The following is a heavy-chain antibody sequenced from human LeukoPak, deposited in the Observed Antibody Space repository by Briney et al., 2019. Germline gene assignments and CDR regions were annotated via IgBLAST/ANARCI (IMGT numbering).Heavy chain of an antibody. CDR1: RFAFSSSV. CDR2: IWYDGSNE. CDR3: AKDYGWNAIVRATAGFDF. Sequence: GGSLRLSCATSRFAFSSSVMHWVRQAPGKGLEWVAVIWYDGSNEYYADSVKGRFTISRDNSKNTLYLPMNSLRAEDTAVYYCAKDYGWNAIVRATAGFDFWGQGTLVTVSS. J-gene: IGHJ4*02. V-gene: IGHV3-30*02. D-gene: IGHD1-26*01.